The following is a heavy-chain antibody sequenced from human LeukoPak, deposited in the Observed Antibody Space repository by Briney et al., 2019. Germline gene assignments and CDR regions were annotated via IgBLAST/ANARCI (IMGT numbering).Heavy chain of an antibody. V-gene: IGHV4-34*01. CDR2: INHSGST. J-gene: IGHJ4*02. CDR3: ASLLIVFGGTLARD. D-gene: IGHD3-16*01. CDR1: GGSFSGYY. Sequence: SETLSLTCAVYGGSFSGYYWSWIRQPPGKGLEWIGEINHSGSTNYNPSLKSRVTISVDTSKNQFSLKLSSVTAADTAVYYCASLLIVFGGTLARDWGLGTLVIVSS.